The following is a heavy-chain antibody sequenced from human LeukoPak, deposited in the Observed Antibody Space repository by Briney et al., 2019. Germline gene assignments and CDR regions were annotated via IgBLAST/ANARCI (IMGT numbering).Heavy chain of an antibody. CDR1: GFTFSSYW. D-gene: IGHD4-17*01. CDR2: INSDGSST. Sequence: GGSLRLSCAASGFTFSSYWMHWVRHAPGKGLVWVSRINSDGSSTSYADSVKGRFTISRDNAKNTLYLQMNSLRAEDTAVYYCAKDAVTTSGGAFDIWGQGTMVTVSS. V-gene: IGHV3-74*01. CDR3: AKDAVTTSGGAFDI. J-gene: IGHJ3*02.